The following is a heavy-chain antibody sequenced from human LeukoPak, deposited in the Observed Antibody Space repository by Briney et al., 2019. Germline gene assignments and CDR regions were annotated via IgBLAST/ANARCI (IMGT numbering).Heavy chain of an antibody. D-gene: IGHD3-10*01. J-gene: IGHJ4*02. V-gene: IGHV1-69*04. CDR3: AREDYGSGSPCY. CDR1: GGTFSSYA. Sequence: ASVKVSCKASGGTFSSYAISWVRQAPGQGLEWMGRIIPILGIANYAQKFQGRVTITADKSTSTAYMELSSLRSEDTAVYYCAREDYGSGSPCYWGQGTLVTVSS. CDR2: IIPILGIA.